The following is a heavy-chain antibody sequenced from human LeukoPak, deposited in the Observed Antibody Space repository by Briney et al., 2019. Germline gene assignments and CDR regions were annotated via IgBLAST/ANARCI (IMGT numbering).Heavy chain of an antibody. J-gene: IGHJ4*02. D-gene: IGHD3-9*01. CDR1: GGSVTSGSYY. CDR3: ARVRYFDWLSFDY. Sequence: PSETLSLTCSVSGGSVTSGSYYWSWIRQPPGKGLEWIGYIYYSGSTYYNPSLKSRVTISVDTSKNQFSLKLSSVTAADTAVYYCARVRYFDWLSFDYWGQGTLVTVSS. CDR2: IYYSGST. V-gene: IGHV4-30-4*01.